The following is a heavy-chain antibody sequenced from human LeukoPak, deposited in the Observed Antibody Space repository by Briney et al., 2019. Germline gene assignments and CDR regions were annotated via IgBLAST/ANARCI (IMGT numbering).Heavy chain of an antibody. CDR2: INHSGST. D-gene: IGHD3-9*01. Sequence: PSETLSLTCAVYGGSFSGYYWSWIRQPPGKGLEWIGEINHSGSTNYNPSLKSRVTISVDTSKNQFSLKLSSVTAADTAVYYCARGSRKKYYDILTGNLTPFPKNNWFDPWGQGTLVTVSS. CDR3: ARGSRKKYYDILTGNLTPFPKNNWFDP. J-gene: IGHJ5*02. CDR1: GGSFSGYY. V-gene: IGHV4-34*01.